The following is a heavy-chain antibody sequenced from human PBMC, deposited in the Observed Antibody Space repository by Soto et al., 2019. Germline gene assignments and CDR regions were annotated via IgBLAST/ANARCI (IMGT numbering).Heavy chain of an antibody. CDR3: AKDSTVSGHSQDLQY. J-gene: IGHJ4*02. CDR1: GFNFGGHA. CDR2: LTPGGETT. D-gene: IGHD1-26*01. V-gene: IGHV3-23*01. Sequence: PRGSLRLSCASSGFNFGGHAMTCVRQAPGKGLEWVSALTPGGETTYYIDSVKGRFTISRDNAKNTLYLQMNSLTAADTAVYYCAKDSTVSGHSQDLQYWCQGTPVTVHS.